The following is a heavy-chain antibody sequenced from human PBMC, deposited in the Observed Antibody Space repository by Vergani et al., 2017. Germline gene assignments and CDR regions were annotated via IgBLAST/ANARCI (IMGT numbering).Heavy chain of an antibody. CDR3: ARGGRFYYYYYMDV. D-gene: IGHD1-26*01. V-gene: IGHV4-34*01. Sequence: QVQLQQWGAGLLNSSETLSLTCAVYGESFSGYYWSWIRQPPGKGLEWIGEINHSGSTNYNPSLNSRVTMSVDASKNQFSLKLTSVTAADTAVYYCARGGRFYYYYYMDVWGKGP. CDR1: GESFSGYY. J-gene: IGHJ6*03. CDR2: INHSGST.